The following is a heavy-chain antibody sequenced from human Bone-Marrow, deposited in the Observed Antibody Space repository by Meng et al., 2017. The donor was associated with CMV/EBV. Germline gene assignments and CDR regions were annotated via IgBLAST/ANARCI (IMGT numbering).Heavy chain of an antibody. D-gene: IGHD3-9*01. CDR2: IIPILGLA. CDR3: ARDESGILTGYSSYYYGMDV. V-gene: IGHV1-69*04. J-gene: IGHJ6*02. CDR1: GGTFSSYS. Sequence: SVKVSCKASGGTFSSYSISWVRQAPGQGLEWMGRIIPILGLADYAQKFHGRVTITADKSTSTAYMELSSLRSEDTAVYYCARDESGILTGYSSYYYGMDVWGQGTTVTVSS.